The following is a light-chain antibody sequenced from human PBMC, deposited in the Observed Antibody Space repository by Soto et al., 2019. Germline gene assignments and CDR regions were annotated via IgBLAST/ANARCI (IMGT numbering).Light chain of an antibody. CDR1: QSVSSY. CDR2: DAS. CDR3: QKYNSAPLT. Sequence: EIVLTQSPATLSLSPGERATLSCRASQSVSSYLGWYQQKPGQAPRLLIYDASNRATGIPARFSGSGSGTDFTLTITSLQPEDVATYYCQKYNSAPLTFGGGTKVEIK. V-gene: IGKV3-11*01. J-gene: IGKJ4*01.